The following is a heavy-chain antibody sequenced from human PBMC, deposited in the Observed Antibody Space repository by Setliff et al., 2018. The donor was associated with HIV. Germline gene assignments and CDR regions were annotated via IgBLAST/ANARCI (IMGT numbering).Heavy chain of an antibody. V-gene: IGHV4-38-2*02. Sequence: SETLSLTCTVTGYSISSGYYWAWIRQPPGKGLEWIGYIYHAGNTYYNPSLKSRVTISVDTSKNQISLRLNSLTAADTAVYYCARGTTLNVVPDAFDIWGQVTMVTVSS. CDR1: GYSISSGYY. CDR3: ARGTTLNVVPDAFDI. J-gene: IGHJ3*02. CDR2: IYHAGNT. D-gene: IGHD4-17*01.